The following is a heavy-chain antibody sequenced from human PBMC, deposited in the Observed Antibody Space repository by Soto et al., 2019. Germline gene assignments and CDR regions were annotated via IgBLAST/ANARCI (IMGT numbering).Heavy chain of an antibody. D-gene: IGHD6-6*01. V-gene: IGHV1-3*01. CDR1: GYTFTSYA. J-gene: IGHJ4*02. Sequence: QVQLVQSGAEVKKPGASVKVSCKASGYTFTSYAMHWVRQTPGQRLEWMGWINAGNGNTKYSQKFQGRVTITRDTSASTAYMELSSLRSEDTAVYYCARDHVSEQLVPGYWGQGTLVTVSS. CDR3: ARDHVSEQLVPGY. CDR2: INAGNGNT.